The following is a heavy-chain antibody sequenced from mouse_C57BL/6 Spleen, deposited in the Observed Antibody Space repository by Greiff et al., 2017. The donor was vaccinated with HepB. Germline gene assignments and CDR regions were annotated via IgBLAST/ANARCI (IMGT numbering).Heavy chain of an antibody. CDR3: ANWGYGYDVAY. CDR2: IWGDGST. CDR1: GFSLTSYG. D-gene: IGHD2-2*01. V-gene: IGHV2-3*01. Sequence: QVQLKESGPGLVAPSQSLSITCTVSGFSLTSYGVSWVRQPPGQGLEWLGVIWGDGSTNYHSALISRLSTSKDNSKSQVVLKLNSLQTEDTATYCCANWGYGYDVAYWGQGTLVTVSA. J-gene: IGHJ3*01.